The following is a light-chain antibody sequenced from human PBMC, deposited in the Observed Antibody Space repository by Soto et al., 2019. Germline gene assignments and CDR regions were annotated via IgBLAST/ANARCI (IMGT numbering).Light chain of an antibody. J-gene: IGKJ1*01. V-gene: IGKV1-5*03. Sequence: EIQRTQSPSALSATVGDRVTITCRASQTISSWLAWYQQKPGEAPRLLIYQASSLETEVPSRFSGSGSGTEFTLTISSLQPGDFATYYCQQYNSYSLPFGQGTKVDI. CDR3: QQYNSYSLP. CDR2: QAS. CDR1: QTISSW.